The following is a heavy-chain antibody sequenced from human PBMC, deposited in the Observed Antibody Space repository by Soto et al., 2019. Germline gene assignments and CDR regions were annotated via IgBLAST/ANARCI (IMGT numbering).Heavy chain of an antibody. Sequence: GGYLSLSCAASGFTFSSYAMSWVRQAPGKGLEWVSAISGSSDTVHYADSVRGRFTISRDNAESSLYLQMNSLRDEDTAVYFCARDFGHGYYLDYWGRGTLVTVSS. D-gene: IGHD3-3*01. V-gene: IGHV3-48*02. CDR1: GFTFSSYA. CDR2: ISGSSDTV. J-gene: IGHJ4*02. CDR3: ARDFGHGYYLDY.